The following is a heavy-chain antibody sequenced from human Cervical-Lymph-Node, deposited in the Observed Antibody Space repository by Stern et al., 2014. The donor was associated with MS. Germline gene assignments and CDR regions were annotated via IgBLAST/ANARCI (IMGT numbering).Heavy chain of an antibody. Sequence: ESGPALVKPTQTLTLTCTFSGFSLSTSGLGVGWIRQPPGEALEWLAYIYWDDQKRYSPSLKSRLTITKDTSQNQVVLTLTNVDPVDTATYYCAHRTAGPFDYWGQGTLVTVSS. CDR2: IYWDDQK. J-gene: IGHJ4*02. CDR1: GFSLSTSGLG. V-gene: IGHV2-5*02. CDR3: AHRTAGPFDY.